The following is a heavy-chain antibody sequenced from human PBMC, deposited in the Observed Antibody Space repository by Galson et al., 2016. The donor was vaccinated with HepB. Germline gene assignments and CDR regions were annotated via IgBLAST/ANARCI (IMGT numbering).Heavy chain of an antibody. J-gene: IGHJ4*02. CDR3: ARGLPTVTLRAFDS. V-gene: IGHV4-31*03. Sequence: TLSLTCTVSGASLRSGGYCWSWIREHRATGLEWIGYISSGERTHYNPSLSSRLIMSIDTSKTQYSLRLASVTAADTAVYHCARGLPTVTLRAFDSWGQGTLVTVSS. CDR2: ISSGERT. D-gene: IGHD4-17*01. CDR1: GASLRSGGYC.